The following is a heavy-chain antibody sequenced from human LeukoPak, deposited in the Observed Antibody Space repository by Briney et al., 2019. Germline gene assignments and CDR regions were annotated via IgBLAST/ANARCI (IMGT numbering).Heavy chain of an antibody. CDR3: AREVDTDLEYFQH. CDR1: GFTFSSYA. V-gene: IGHV3-30-3*01. Sequence: GRSLRLSCAASGFTFSSYAMHWVRQAPGKGLEWVAVISYDGSNKYYADSVKGRFTISRDNSKNTLYLQVNSLRAEDTAVYYCAREVDTDLEYFQHWGQGTLVTVSS. J-gene: IGHJ1*01. CDR2: ISYDGSNK. D-gene: IGHD5-18*01.